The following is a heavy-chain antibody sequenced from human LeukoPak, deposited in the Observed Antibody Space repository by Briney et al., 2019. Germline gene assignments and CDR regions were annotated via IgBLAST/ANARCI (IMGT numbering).Heavy chain of an antibody. CDR3: AKTRGYCSGGSCYSDS. CDR1: GFTFSSYA. V-gene: IGHV3-23*01. CDR2: ISGSGDSA. D-gene: IGHD2-15*01. Sequence: GGSLRLSCAASGFTFSSYAITWVRQAPGKGLEWVSVISGSGDSAYYADSVKGRFTISRGNSKNTVSLQMNSLRAEDTAVYYCAKTRGYCSGGSCYSDSWGQGTLVTVSS. J-gene: IGHJ5*02.